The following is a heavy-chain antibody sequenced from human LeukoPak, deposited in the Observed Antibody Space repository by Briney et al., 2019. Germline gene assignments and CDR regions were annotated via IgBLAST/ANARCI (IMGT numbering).Heavy chain of an antibody. J-gene: IGHJ6*04. D-gene: IGHD3-3*01. V-gene: IGHV3-49*04. CDR1: GFTFGDYS. CDR3: TRDHDFWSGPFDV. CDR2: IRRKGYGGTT. Sequence: GGSLRLSCTASGFTFGDYSLSWVRQAPEKGLEWVGFIRRKGYGGTTEYAPSVKGRFIISRDDSKSTAYLQMNSLNTEDTAVYYCTRDHDFWSGPFDVWGKGTTVTVSS.